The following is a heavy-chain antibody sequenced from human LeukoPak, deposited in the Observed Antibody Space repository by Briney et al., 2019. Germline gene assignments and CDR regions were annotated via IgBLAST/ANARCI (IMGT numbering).Heavy chain of an antibody. V-gene: IGHV4-61*02. J-gene: IGHJ5*02. Sequence: NPSETLSLTCTVSGGSISSGSYYWSWIRQPAGKGLEWIGRIYTSGSTNYNPSLKSRVTISVDTSKNQFSLKLSSVTAADTAVYYCARDYPYYYGSGGWFDPWGQGTLVTVSS. CDR3: ARDYPYYYGSGGWFDP. CDR2: IYTSGST. D-gene: IGHD3-10*01. CDR1: GGSISSGSYY.